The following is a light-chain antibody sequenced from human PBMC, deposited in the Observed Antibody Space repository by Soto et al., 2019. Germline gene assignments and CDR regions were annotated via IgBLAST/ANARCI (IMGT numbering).Light chain of an antibody. CDR2: DAS. CDR3: QQGNSFPHT. V-gene: IGKV1-33*01. Sequence: DIQMTKSPSSLSASVGDRVTITCQASQDISNYLNWYQQKPGKAPKLLIYDASNLETGVPSGFSGSGSGTDFTFTISSLQPEDIATYYCQQGNSFPHTFGQGTKV. J-gene: IGKJ2*01. CDR1: QDISNY.